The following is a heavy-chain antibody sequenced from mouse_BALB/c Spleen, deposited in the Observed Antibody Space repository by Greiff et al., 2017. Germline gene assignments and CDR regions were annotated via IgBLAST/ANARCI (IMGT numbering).Heavy chain of an antibody. V-gene: IGHV5-12-1*01. D-gene: IGHD2-2*01. CDR2: ISSGGGST. J-gene: IGHJ4*01. CDR3: ARLGWLRTDY. Sequence: DVQLVESGGGLVKPGGSLKLSCAASGFAFSSYDMSWVRQTPEKRLEWVAYISSGGGSTYYPDTVKGRFTISRDNAKNTLYLQMSSLKSEDTAMYYCARLGWLRTDYWGQGTSVTVSS. CDR1: GFAFSSYD.